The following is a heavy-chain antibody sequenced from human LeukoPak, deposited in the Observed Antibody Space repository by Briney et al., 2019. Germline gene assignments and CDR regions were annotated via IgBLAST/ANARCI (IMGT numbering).Heavy chain of an antibody. J-gene: IGHJ4*02. Sequence: PVGSLRLSCAASGFTFSNYMIACVRQAPGKGLVWVSTVNSDGSSTAYADSVKGRFTISRDNAENTVFLQLHSLRAEDTAVYYCTRGHPGKLDYWGQGTLVTVSS. V-gene: IGHV3-74*01. CDR1: GFTFSNYM. CDR2: VNSDGSST. CDR3: TRGHPGKLDY. D-gene: IGHD3-10*01.